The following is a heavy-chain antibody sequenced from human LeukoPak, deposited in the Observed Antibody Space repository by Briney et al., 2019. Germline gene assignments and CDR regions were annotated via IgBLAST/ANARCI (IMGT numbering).Heavy chain of an antibody. V-gene: IGHV1-46*01. J-gene: IGHJ4*02. CDR2: INPSGGST. CDR1: GYTFTSYY. Sequence: ASVKVSCKASGYTFTSYYMHWVRQAPGQGLEWMGIINPSGGSTSYAQKFQGRVTMTEDTSTDTAYMELSSLRSEDTAVYYCATELVGEKSGTAADYWGQGTLVTVSS. D-gene: IGHD2-2*01. CDR3: ATELVGEKSGTAADY.